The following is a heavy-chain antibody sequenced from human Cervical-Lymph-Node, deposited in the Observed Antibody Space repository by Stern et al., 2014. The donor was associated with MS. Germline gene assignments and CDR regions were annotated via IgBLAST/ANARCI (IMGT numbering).Heavy chain of an antibody. D-gene: IGHD3-3*01. CDR1: GGSISSGNYY. J-gene: IGHJ4*02. CDR2: IYHHGST. V-gene: IGHV4-31*03. CDR3: ARGSREVLLPRFYFDY. Sequence: AQLEDSGPGLVKPSQTLSLTCTVPGGSISSGNYYWSWLRQHPGKGPEWIGSIYHHGSTYFTPPLKSRVTTSIDTSKNQFSLKLSSVTAADTAVYYCARGSREVLLPRFYFDYWGQGTLVTVSS.